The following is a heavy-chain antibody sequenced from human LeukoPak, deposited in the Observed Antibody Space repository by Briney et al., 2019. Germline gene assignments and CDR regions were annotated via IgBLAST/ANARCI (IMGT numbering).Heavy chain of an antibody. J-gene: IGHJ6*02. CDR3: ARARSPEGYYDTSHWDYYHGMDV. CDR2: IYYSGST. Sequence: SETLSLTCTVSGGSISNYYWSWIRQPPGKGLEWIGYIYYSGSTNYNPSLKSRVTISVDTSKNQFSLNLSYVTAADTAMYYCARARSPEGYYDTSHWDYYHGMDVWGQGTTVTVSS. V-gene: IGHV4-59*01. D-gene: IGHD3-22*01. CDR1: GGSISNYY.